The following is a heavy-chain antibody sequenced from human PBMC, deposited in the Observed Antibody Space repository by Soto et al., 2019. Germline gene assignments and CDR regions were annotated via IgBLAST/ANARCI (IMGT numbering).Heavy chain of an antibody. J-gene: IGHJ6*02. CDR2: IWYDGSNK. CDR3: ARDARYGSGSYNFRSRGDHGMDV. D-gene: IGHD3-10*01. V-gene: IGHV3-33*01. CDR1: GFTFSSYG. Sequence: QVQLVESGGGVVQPGRSLRLSCAASGFTFSSYGMHWVRQAPGKGLEWVAVIWYDGSNKYYADSVKGRFTISRDSSKNTLYLQMNSLTAEGAAVYYCARDARYGSGSYNFRSRGDHGMDVWGQGTTVTVSS.